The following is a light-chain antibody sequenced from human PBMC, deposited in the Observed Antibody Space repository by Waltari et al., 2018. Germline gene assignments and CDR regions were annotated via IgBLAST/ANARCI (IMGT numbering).Light chain of an antibody. CDR1: QSLVHSDGNTY. CDR3: MQGTHWPPIT. CDR2: KVS. Sequence: DVVMTQSPLSLPVTLGQQASISCRSSQSLVHSDGNTYLNWLVQRPGQSPRRIIYKVSRRDAGVPDRLSGSGSGTDFTLKISAVEAEDVGIYYCMQGTHWPPITFGQGTRLEIK. V-gene: IGKV2-30*02. J-gene: IGKJ5*01.